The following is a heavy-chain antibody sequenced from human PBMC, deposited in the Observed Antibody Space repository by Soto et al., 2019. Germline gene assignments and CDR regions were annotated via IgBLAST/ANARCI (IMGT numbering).Heavy chain of an antibody. CDR2: IFQSGST. V-gene: IGHV4-4*02. Sequence: QVQLQESGPGLVKPSGTLSLTCAVSGGSISSSNWWSWVRQPPGKGLEWIGEIFQSGSTNYNPSLRSRVTISIDTSKNQFSPRLSSVTAADTAVYYCAAGSWSGYYNWLDPWGQGTLVTVSS. CDR1: GGSISSSNW. J-gene: IGHJ5*02. D-gene: IGHD3-3*01. CDR3: AAGSWSGYYNWLDP.